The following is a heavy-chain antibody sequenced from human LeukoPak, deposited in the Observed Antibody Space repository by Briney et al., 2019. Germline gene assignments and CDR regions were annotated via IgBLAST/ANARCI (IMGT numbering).Heavy chain of an antibody. D-gene: IGHD6-19*01. V-gene: IGHV3-53*01. Sequence: PGGSLRLSCAASGFTVSDNYMSWVRQAPGKGLEWISVIYSGGATDYADSVKGRFTISRDNSKNTLYLQLNSLRPEDTAVYFCARAVTHGIRQWLNYWGQGTLVTVSS. CDR1: GFTVSDNY. CDR3: ARAVTHGIRQWLNY. CDR2: IYSGGAT. J-gene: IGHJ4*01.